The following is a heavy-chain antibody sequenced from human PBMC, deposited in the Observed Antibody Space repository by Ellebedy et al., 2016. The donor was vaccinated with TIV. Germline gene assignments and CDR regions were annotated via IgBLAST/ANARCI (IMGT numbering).Heavy chain of an antibody. CDR2: IYYSGST. V-gene: IGHV4-39*07. CDR1: GGSISSSSYY. J-gene: IGHJ3*02. D-gene: IGHD3-16*01. CDR3: ARAPSFGGVRTHDAFDI. Sequence: MPSETLSLTCTVSGGSISSSSYYWGWIRQPPGKGLDWIGSIYYSGSTYYNPSLKSRVTISVDTSKNQFSLKLSSVTAADTAVYYCARAPSFGGVRTHDAFDIWGQGTMVTVSS.